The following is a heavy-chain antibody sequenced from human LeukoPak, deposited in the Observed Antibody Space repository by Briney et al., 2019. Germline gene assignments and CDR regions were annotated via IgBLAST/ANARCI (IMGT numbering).Heavy chain of an antibody. J-gene: IGHJ2*01. Sequence: PGGSLRCSGAASGFTCCSYWMIWLPQAPGKGWVWVANIKQDGTEKDYVDSVKGRFTISRDNAKNSLYLQMNSLRAEDTAVYYCARDYTYYDILTGYPYWYFDLWAVAPWSLSPQ. D-gene: IGHD3-9*01. V-gene: IGHV3-7*01. CDR1: GFTCCSYW. CDR3: ARDYTYYDILTGYPYWYFDL. CDR2: IKQDGTEK.